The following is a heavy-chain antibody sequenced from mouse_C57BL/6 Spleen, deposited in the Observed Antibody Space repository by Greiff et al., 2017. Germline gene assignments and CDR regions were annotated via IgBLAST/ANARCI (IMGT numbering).Heavy chain of an antibody. CDR3: TADYDDFDY. Sequence: VQGVESGAELVRPGASVTLSCKASGYTFTDYEMHWVKQTPVHGLEWIGAIDPETGGTAYNQKFKGKAILTADKSSSTAYMELRSLTSEDSAVYYCTADYDDFDYWGQGTTLTVSS. D-gene: IGHD2-4*01. V-gene: IGHV1-15*01. CDR2: IDPETGGT. J-gene: IGHJ2*01. CDR1: GYTFTDYE.